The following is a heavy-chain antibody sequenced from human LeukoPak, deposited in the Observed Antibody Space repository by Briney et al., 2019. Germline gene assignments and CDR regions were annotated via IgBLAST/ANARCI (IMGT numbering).Heavy chain of an antibody. J-gene: IGHJ6*02. CDR3: ARDLSAIFGVVILSPYYYYGMDV. V-gene: IGHV1-2*06. D-gene: IGHD3-3*01. CDR1: GYTFTGYY. CDR2: INPNSGGT. Sequence: GASVKVSCKDSGYTFTGYYMHWVRQAPGQGLEWMGRINPNSGGTNYAQKFQGRVTMTRDTSISTAYMELSRLRSDDTAVYYCARDLSAIFGVVILSPYYYYGMDVWGQGTTVTVSS.